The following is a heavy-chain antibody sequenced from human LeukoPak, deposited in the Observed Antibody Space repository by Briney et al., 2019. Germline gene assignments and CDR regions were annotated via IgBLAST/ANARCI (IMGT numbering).Heavy chain of an antibody. CDR3: ARAGIGTARTYWYFDL. D-gene: IGHD6-13*01. Sequence: PSETLSLTCTVSGGSISGYYWTWIRQPPGKGLEWIGYIYYSGSADYNPSLKSRVTISVDTSKNQFSLTLTSMTPADRAVYYCARAGIGTARTYWYFDLWGRGTLVTVSS. CDR1: GGSISGYY. J-gene: IGHJ2*01. CDR2: IYYSGSA. V-gene: IGHV4-59*01.